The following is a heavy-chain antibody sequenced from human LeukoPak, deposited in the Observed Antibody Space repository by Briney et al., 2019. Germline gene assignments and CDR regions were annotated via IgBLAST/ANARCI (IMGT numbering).Heavy chain of an antibody. CDR1: GYTFTGYG. V-gene: IGHV1-18*01. J-gene: IGHJ5*02. CDR2: ISAYNGNT. CDR3: ARDVDYYDSSGYFLGWFDP. D-gene: IGHD3-22*01. Sequence: ASVKVSCKASGYTFTGYGISWVRQAPGRGLEWMGWISAYNGNTNYAQKLQGRVTMTTDTSTSTAYMELRSLRSDDTAVYYCARDVDYYDSSGYFLGWFDPWGQGTLVTVSS.